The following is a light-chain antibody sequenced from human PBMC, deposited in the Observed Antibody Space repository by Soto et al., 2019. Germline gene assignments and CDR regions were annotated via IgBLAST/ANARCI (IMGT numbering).Light chain of an antibody. Sequence: EIVLTQSPGTLSLSPGERATLSCRASQSVSSSYLAWYQQKPGQAPRLLIYGASNRATGIPDRFGGSGSGTDFTLTISRLEPEDFAVYYCQQYGISPPRFTFGQGTKLEIK. CDR2: GAS. CDR1: QSVSSSY. V-gene: IGKV3-20*01. J-gene: IGKJ2*01. CDR3: QQYGISPPRFT.